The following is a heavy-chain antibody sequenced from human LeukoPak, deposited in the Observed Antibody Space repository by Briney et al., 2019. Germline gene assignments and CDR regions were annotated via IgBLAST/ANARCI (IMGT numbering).Heavy chain of an antibody. Sequence: GGSLRLSCAASGFTFSSYGMHWVRQAPGKGLEWVAVIWYDGSNKYCADSVKGRFTISRDNSKNTLYLQMNSLRAEDTAVYYCARDPNYYDSSGYYDYWGQGTLVTVSS. CDR3: ARDPNYYDSSGYYDY. D-gene: IGHD3-22*01. CDR1: GFTFSSYG. V-gene: IGHV3-33*01. J-gene: IGHJ4*02. CDR2: IWYDGSNK.